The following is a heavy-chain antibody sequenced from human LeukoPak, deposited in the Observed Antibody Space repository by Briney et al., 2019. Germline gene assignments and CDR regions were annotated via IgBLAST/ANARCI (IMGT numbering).Heavy chain of an antibody. Sequence: SETLALTCTVSGGSISSSSYYWGWIRQTPEKGLEWIGEIHHKWGTNYNPSLKSRLTISVDKSKNQVSLRLSSVAAADTALYYCARAQEGCSRASCYLEPWGQGTLVTVSS. CDR3: ARAQEGCSRASCYLEP. CDR2: IHHKWGT. CDR1: GGSISSSSYY. D-gene: IGHD2-2*01. V-gene: IGHV4-39*07. J-gene: IGHJ5*02.